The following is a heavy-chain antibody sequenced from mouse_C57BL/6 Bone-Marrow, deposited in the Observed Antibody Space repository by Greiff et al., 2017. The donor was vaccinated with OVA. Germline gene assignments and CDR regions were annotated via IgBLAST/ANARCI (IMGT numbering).Heavy chain of an antibody. CDR1: GYSFTSYW. J-gene: IGHJ3*01. Sequence: VQLQQSGAELVRPGSSVKLSCKASGYSFTSYWMDWVKQRPGQGLEWIGYIYPSDSETHYNQKFKDKATLTVDKSSSTAYMQLNSLTSDDSAVDYCARDSSGPVAYWGQGTLVTVSA. CDR2: IYPSDSET. V-gene: IGHV1-61*01. D-gene: IGHD3-2*02. CDR3: ARDSSGPVAY.